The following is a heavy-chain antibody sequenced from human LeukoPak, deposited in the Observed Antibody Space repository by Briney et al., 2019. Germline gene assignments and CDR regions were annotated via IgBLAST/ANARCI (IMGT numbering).Heavy chain of an antibody. Sequence: KPGGSLRLSCAASGFTFSSYSMNWVRQAPGKGLECLSSIGSSSSYIYYADSVKGRFTISRDNAKNSLHLQMNSLRAEDTAVYYCAASTKHTAMVDYWGQGTLVTVSS. V-gene: IGHV3-21*01. CDR3: AASTKHTAMVDY. D-gene: IGHD5-18*01. CDR2: IGSSSSYI. J-gene: IGHJ4*02. CDR1: GFTFSSYS.